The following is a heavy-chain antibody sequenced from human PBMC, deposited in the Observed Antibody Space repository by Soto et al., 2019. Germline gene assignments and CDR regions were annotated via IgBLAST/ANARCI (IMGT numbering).Heavy chain of an antibody. V-gene: IGHV1-69*06. CDR2: IIPIFRST. Sequence: QVQLVQSGAEVKKPGSSVKVSCKASGGTFNSYALTWVRQAPGHGLEWMGGIIPIFRSTNYAQKFQGRVTITANRSTSKAYMELSSLRSDDTAVYYCAKVLHPTYGGGWRSLYWYFDLWGSGTLVTVSS. D-gene: IGHD2-15*01. J-gene: IGHJ2*01. CDR3: AKVLHPTYGGGWRSLYWYFDL. CDR1: GGTFNSYA.